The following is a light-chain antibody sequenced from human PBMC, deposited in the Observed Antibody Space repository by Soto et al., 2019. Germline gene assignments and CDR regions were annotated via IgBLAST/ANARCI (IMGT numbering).Light chain of an antibody. CDR3: QHLNDYRYT. V-gene: IGKV1-9*01. Sequence: DIKLTQSPSFLSASVGDRVTITCRASQAISSSLAWYQHNPGKAPKLLIYAASTLQNGVPSSFSGSGSGTEFTLTISRLQPEDFATYYCQHLNDYRYTVGQGTKVEIK. J-gene: IGKJ2*01. CDR1: QAISSS. CDR2: AAS.